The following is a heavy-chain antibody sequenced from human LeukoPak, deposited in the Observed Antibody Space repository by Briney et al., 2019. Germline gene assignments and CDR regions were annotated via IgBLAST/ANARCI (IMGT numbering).Heavy chain of an antibody. Sequence: TGGSLRLSCAASGFTVSSNYMSWVRQAPGKGLEWVSVIYSGGSTYYADSVKGRFTISRDNSKNTLYLQMNSLRPEDTAVYYCARSPRFGEFNYWGQGTLVTVSS. CDR2: IYSGGST. J-gene: IGHJ4*02. V-gene: IGHV3-66*02. CDR1: GFTVSSNY. D-gene: IGHD3-10*02. CDR3: ARSPRFGEFNY.